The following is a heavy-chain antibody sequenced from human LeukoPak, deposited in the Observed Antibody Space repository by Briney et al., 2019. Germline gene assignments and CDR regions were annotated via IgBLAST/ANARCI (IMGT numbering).Heavy chain of an antibody. J-gene: IGHJ4*02. V-gene: IGHV4-59*01. Sequence: PSETLSLTCTVSGGSISSYYWSWIRQPPGKGLEWIGYIYYSGSTNYNPSLKSRVTISVVTDKNQFSLKLSSVTAADTAVYYCARGGEYYYDSSGYYSLRFVDWGQGTLVTVSS. D-gene: IGHD3-22*01. CDR2: IYYSGST. CDR3: ARGGEYYYDSSGYYSLRFVD. CDR1: GGSISSYY.